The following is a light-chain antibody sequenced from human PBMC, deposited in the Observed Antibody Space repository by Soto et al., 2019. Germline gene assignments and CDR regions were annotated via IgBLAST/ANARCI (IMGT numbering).Light chain of an antibody. V-gene: IGKV3-20*01. J-gene: IGKJ1*01. CDR3: HQYHSPPQT. CDR1: QTMTRAY. Sequence: EIGGIHPPGTLSFSPGERAALSCRASQTMTRAYLAWYQQKPGQAPRLLIYAASYRATGIPDKFSGSGSGTDFTLTISRLEPEDSAVYYCHQYHSPPQTFGQGTKVDIK. CDR2: AAS.